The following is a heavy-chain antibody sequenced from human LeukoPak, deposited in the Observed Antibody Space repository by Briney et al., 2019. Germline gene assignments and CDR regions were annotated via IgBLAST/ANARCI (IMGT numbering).Heavy chain of an antibody. V-gene: IGHV2-5*01. CDR1: GFSLSTSGVG. J-gene: IGHJ5*02. CDR2: IYWNDDK. Sequence: SGPTLVKPTQTLTLTCTFSGFSLSTSGVGVGWIRQPPGKALEWLALIYWNDDKRYSPSLKSRLTITKDTSKNQVVLTMTNMDPVDTATYYCAHNERPLGYCSSTSCYGNWFGPWGQGTLVTVSS. CDR3: AHNERPLGYCSSTSCYGNWFGP. D-gene: IGHD2-2*01.